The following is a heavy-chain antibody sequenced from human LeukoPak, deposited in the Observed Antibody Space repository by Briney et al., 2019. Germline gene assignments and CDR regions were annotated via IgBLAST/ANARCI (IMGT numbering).Heavy chain of an antibody. D-gene: IGHD2-2*01. J-gene: IGHJ4*02. Sequence: PSETLSLTCSVSGGSISSSSYYWGWIRQPPGKGLEWIGSIYYTGSTNYNPSLKSRVTISLDRSKNQFSLKLSSVTAADTAVYFCAGGGGHYCSSTSCPFGGWGQGTLVTVSS. V-gene: IGHV4-39*07. CDR2: IYYTGST. CDR3: AGGGGHYCSSTSCPFGG. CDR1: GGSISSSSYY.